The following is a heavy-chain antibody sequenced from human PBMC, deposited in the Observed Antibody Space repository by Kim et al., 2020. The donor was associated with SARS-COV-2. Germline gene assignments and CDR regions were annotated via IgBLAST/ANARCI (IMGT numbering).Heavy chain of an antibody. CDR3: VKGGAH. D-gene: IGHD2-15*01. Sequence: DNDGSGQGYADSVKGRFTISRDNAKNTVNLQMNSLRGDDTAVYYCVKGGAHWGQGSLVTVSS. CDR2: DNDGSGQ. J-gene: IGHJ4*02. V-gene: IGHV3-74*01.